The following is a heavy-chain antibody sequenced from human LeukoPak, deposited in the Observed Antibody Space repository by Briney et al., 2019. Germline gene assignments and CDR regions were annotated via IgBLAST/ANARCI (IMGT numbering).Heavy chain of an antibody. Sequence: PGGSLRLSCAASEFTFSSYTMHWVRQAPGKGLEWVAVISYDGSTKYYADSVKGRFTISRDNSKNTLYLQMNSLRAEDTAVYYCARDRGIAVAVYFDYWGQGTLVTVSS. V-gene: IGHV3-30-3*01. CDR2: ISYDGSTK. D-gene: IGHD6-19*01. CDR3: ARDRGIAVAVYFDY. CDR1: EFTFSSYT. J-gene: IGHJ4*02.